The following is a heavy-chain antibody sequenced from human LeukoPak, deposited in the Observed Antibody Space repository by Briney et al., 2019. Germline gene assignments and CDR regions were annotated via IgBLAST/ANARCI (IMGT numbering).Heavy chain of an antibody. D-gene: IGHD6-6*01. CDR1: GGSFSGYY. Sequence: SETLSLTCAVYGGSFSGYYWSWIRQPPGKGLEWIGEINHSRSTNYNPSLKSRVTISVDTSKNQFSLKLSSVTAADTAVYYCARGDSSSSPYYFDYWGQGTLVTVSS. V-gene: IGHV4-34*01. J-gene: IGHJ4*02. CDR3: ARGDSSSSPYYFDY. CDR2: INHSRST.